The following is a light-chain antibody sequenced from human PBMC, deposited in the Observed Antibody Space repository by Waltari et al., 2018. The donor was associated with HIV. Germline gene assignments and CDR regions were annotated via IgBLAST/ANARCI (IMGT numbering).Light chain of an antibody. CDR1: NIGGKS. Sequence: SYVLTQPPSVSVAPGQPARITCAVSNIGGKSVHWHHPKPGQAPVLVVYDDSARPAGIPERFSGSDSGNTATLTISRVEAGDEADYYCQVWDIHSDHVLFGGGTKLTVL. J-gene: IGLJ2*01. CDR2: DDS. CDR3: QVWDIHSDHVL. V-gene: IGLV3-21*02.